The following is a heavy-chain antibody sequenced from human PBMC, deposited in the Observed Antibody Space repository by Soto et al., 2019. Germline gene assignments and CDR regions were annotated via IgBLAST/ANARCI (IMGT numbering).Heavy chain of an antibody. CDR1: GGSFSGYY. Sequence: SETLSLTCAVYGGSFSGYYWSWIRQPPGKGLEWMGEINHSGSTNYNPSLKSRVTISVDTSKNQFSLKLSSVTAAATAAYYCARWEKSPYGSGSTRYYYGMDVWGQGTTVTVSS. V-gene: IGHV4-34*01. D-gene: IGHD3-10*01. CDR3: ARWEKSPYGSGSTRYYYGMDV. J-gene: IGHJ6*02. CDR2: INHSGST.